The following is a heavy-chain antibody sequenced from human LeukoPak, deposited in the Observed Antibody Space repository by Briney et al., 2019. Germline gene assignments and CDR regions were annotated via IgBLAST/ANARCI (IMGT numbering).Heavy chain of an antibody. CDR2: TSGSGDNT. CDR1: GFSFSTYA. D-gene: IGHD6-19*01. V-gene: IGHV3-23*01. CDR3: AKRSGYTTGWFFDF. Sequence: PGGSLRLSCAASGFSFSTYAMSWVRRAPGKGLEWVSSTSGSGDNTYYAESVKGRFTISRDNSKNTLFLQMNSLRAEDTAVFYCAKRSGYTTGWFFDFWGQGTLVTVSS. J-gene: IGHJ4*02.